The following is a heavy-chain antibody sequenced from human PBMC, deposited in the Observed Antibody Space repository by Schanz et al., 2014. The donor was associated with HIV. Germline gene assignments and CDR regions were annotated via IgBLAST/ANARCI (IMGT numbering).Heavy chain of an antibody. CDR3: AKDGNLYDSRYRGKGNYYHYYGMDV. D-gene: IGHD3-22*01. J-gene: IGHJ6*02. Sequence: VQLLESGGGLVQPGKSLRLSCAASGLTFNSFGIHWVRQAPGKGLEWVAVISYDGSNKHYADSVKGRFTISRDNSKNTLYLQVKRLRTEDTAVYFCAKDGNLYDSRYRGKGNYYHYYGMDVWGQGTTVTVS. V-gene: IGHV3-30*18. CDR2: ISYDGSNK. CDR1: GLTFNSFG.